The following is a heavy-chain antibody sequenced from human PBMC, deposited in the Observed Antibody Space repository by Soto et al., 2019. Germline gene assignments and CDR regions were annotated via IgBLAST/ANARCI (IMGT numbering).Heavy chain of an antibody. CDR2: IYHSGST. V-gene: IGHV4-4*02. Sequence: SETLSLTCAVSGGSISSSNWWSWVRQPPGKGLEWIGEIYHSGSTNYNPSLKSRVTISVDKSKNQFSLKLSSVTAADTAVYYCARELPDIAVAGHYGMDVWGQGTTVTVSS. CDR1: GGSISSSNW. J-gene: IGHJ6*02. D-gene: IGHD6-19*01. CDR3: ARELPDIAVAGHYGMDV.